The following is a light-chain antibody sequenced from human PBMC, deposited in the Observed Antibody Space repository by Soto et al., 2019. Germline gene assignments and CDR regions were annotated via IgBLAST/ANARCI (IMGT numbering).Light chain of an antibody. V-gene: IGKV4-1*01. Sequence: DIVMTQSPDSLAVPLGERATINCKSSQSVLYSSNNKNYLAWYQQKPGQPPKLLIYWASTRESGVPDRFSGSGSGTDFTLTISSLQAEDVAVYYCQQYYSTPVTFGPGTKVDIK. CDR3: QQYYSTPVT. CDR1: QSVLYSSNNKNY. J-gene: IGKJ3*01. CDR2: WAS.